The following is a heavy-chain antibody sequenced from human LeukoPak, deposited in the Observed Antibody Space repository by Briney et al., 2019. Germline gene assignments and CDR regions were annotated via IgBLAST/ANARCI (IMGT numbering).Heavy chain of an antibody. CDR1: GGTFSSYA. V-gene: IGHV1-69*04. D-gene: IGHD2-2*01. CDR2: IIPILGVT. J-gene: IGHJ3*01. Sequence: SVKVSCKASGGTFSSYAVNWVRQAPGQGLEWMGRIIPILGVTNYAQKFQGRVTITADKSTSTAYMDLSSLRSEDTAMFYCARDLKACSSSTCYSSFDVWGQGTMVTVSS. CDR3: ARDLKACSSSTCYSSFDV.